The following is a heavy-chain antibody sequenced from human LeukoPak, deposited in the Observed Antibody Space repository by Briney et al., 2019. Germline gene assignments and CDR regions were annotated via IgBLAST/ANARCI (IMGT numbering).Heavy chain of an antibody. J-gene: IGHJ6*02. CDR3: ARDPRITMAYDMDV. V-gene: IGHV3-23*01. Sequence: GGSLRLSCAASGFTFSSYAVAWVRQAPGKGLEWVSSISGSGGSTYYADSVKGRFTISRDNSKNTLYLQMNSLRAEDTAVYYCARDPRITMAYDMDVWGQGTTVTVSS. D-gene: IGHD3-10*01. CDR1: GFTFSSYA. CDR2: ISGSGGST.